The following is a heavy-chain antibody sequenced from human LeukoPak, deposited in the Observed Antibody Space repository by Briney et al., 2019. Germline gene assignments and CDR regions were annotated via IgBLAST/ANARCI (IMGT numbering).Heavy chain of an antibody. CDR1: GYTFTSYG. J-gene: IGHJ6*03. CDR2: ISAYNGNT. V-gene: IGHV1-18*01. Sequence: GASVKVSCKASGYTFTSYGISWVRRAPGQGLEWMGWISAYNGNTNYAQKLQGRVTMTTDTSTSTAYMELRSLRSDDTAVYYCARVVYCSGGSCTTLDYYMDVWGKGTTVTVSS. D-gene: IGHD2-15*01. CDR3: ARVVYCSGGSCTTLDYYMDV.